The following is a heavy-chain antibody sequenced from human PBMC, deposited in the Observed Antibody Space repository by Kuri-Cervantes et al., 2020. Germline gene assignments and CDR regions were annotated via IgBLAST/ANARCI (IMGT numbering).Heavy chain of an antibody. V-gene: IGHV3-48*01. CDR1: GFAPGFPFRSYT. J-gene: IGHJ4*02. CDR3: AKDRGDYYDFWSGFDY. Sequence: GESLKISCTASGFAPGFPFRSYTMNWVRQAPGKGLEWVSSISSQTGSKYYADSVKGRFTISRDNSKNTLYLQMGSLRAEDTAVYYCAKDRGDYYDFWSGFDYWGQGTLVTVSS. CDR2: ISSQTGSK. D-gene: IGHD3-3*01.